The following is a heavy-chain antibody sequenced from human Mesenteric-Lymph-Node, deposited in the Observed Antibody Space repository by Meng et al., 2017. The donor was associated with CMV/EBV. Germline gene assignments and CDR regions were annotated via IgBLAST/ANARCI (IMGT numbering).Heavy chain of an antibody. V-gene: IGHV3-15*01. CDR2: IKSKTDGGTT. CDR3: TTDRSRYCSSTSCYLYPYYYYGMDV. CDR1: GFTFSNAW. Sequence: SCAASGFTFSNAWMSWVRQAPGKGLEWVGRIKSKTDGGTTDYAAPVKGRFTISRDDSKNTLYLQMNSLKTEDTAVYYCTTDRSRYCSSTSCYLYPYYYYGMDVWGQGTTVTVSS. D-gene: IGHD2-2*01. J-gene: IGHJ6*02.